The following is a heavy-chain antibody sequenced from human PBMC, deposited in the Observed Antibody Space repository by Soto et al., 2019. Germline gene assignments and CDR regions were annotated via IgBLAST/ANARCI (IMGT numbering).Heavy chain of an antibody. V-gene: IGHV3-23*01. Sequence: GRSIRLSCAASGFTFGSYAMSWVRQAPGKRLEWVSAISGSGGSTYYADSVKGRFTISRDNSKNTMYLQMNRLRAEDTAVYYCAKARAAAGPWYFDLWGRGTLVTVSS. CDR3: AKARAAAGPWYFDL. D-gene: IGHD6-13*01. J-gene: IGHJ2*01. CDR2: ISGSGGST. CDR1: GFTFGSYA.